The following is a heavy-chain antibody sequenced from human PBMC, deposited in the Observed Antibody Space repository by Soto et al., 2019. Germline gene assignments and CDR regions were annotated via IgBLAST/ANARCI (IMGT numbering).Heavy chain of an antibody. V-gene: IGHV4-39*01. D-gene: IGHD3-22*01. CDR1: GGSISSSSYY. Sequence: SETLSLTCTVSGGSISSSSYYWGWIRQPPGKGLEWIGSIYYSGSTYYNPSLKSRVTISVDTSKNQFSLKLSSVTAADTAVYYWERHPSRVGQYYYGSSGYLEDFDIVGQGTMVTVSS. J-gene: IGHJ3*02. CDR2: IYYSGST. CDR3: ERHPSRVGQYYYGSSGYLEDFDI.